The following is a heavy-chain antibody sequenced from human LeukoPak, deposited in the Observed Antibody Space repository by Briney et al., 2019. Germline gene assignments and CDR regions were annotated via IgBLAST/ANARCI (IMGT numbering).Heavy chain of an antibody. D-gene: IGHD3-10*01. V-gene: IGHV1-18*04. J-gene: IGHJ4*02. Sequence: GASVKVSCKASGYTFTSYGISWVRQAPGQGLEWMGWISAYNGNTNYAQKLQGRVTMTTDTSTSTAYMELRSLRFDDTAVYYCARGTMVRGVSPDFDYWGQGTLVTVSS. CDR1: GYTFTSYG. CDR3: ARGTMVRGVSPDFDY. CDR2: ISAYNGNT.